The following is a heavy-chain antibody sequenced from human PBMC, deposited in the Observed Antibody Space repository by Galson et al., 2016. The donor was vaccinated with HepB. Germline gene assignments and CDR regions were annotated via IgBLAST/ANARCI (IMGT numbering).Heavy chain of an antibody. Sequence: SVKVSCKASGYTFTSYYMHWVRQAPGQGLEWMGIINPSGGSTRYAQKFQGRVTMTRDTYTSTVYMELSSLRSEDPAVYYCARATRQTPRPWVPWRYGMDVWGQGTTVTVSS. J-gene: IGHJ6*02. CDR1: GYTFTSYY. D-gene: IGHD1-1*01. V-gene: IGHV1-46*01. CDR3: ARATRQTPRPWVPWRYGMDV. CDR2: INPSGGST.